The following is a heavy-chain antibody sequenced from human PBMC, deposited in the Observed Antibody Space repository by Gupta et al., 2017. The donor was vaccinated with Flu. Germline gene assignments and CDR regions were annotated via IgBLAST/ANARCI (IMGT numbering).Heavy chain of an antibody. Sequence: QIQLQESCPGLVKPLQTLSLTCVVSGHSITSGSWYWNWIRQVPGKGLEWIGYIHHTGSTYYQPSLESRVSMSVDPSKNQFSLSLRSVTAADTAVYYGARDGAMGGYYFNHWGQGTLVTVSP. CDR3: ARDGAMGGYYFNH. J-gene: IGHJ4*02. V-gene: IGHV4-31*11. CDR2: IHHTGST. CDR1: GHSITSGSWY. D-gene: IGHD2-8*01.